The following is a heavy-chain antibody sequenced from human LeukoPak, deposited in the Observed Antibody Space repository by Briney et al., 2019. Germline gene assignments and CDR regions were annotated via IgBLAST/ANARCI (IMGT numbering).Heavy chain of an antibody. CDR3: AREIAAAGIGMDV. V-gene: IGHV4-59*01. Sequence: SETLSLTCTVSGGSISSYYWSWIRQPPGKGLEWIGYIYYSGSTNYNPSLKSRVTISVDTSKNQFSLKLSSVTAADTAVYYCAREIAAAGIGMDVWGQGTTVTVSS. CDR1: GGSISSYY. CDR2: IYYSGST. D-gene: IGHD6-13*01. J-gene: IGHJ6*02.